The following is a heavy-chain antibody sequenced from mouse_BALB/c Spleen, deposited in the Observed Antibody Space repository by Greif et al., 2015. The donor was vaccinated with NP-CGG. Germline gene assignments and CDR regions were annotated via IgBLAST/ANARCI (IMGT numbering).Heavy chain of an antibody. Sequence: VQLKDSGPELVKPGASMKISCKASGYSFTDYTMNWVKQSHGENLEWIGFINPYNGGTTYNQNFKGKATLTVDKSSSTAYMERLSLTSEDSAVYYCARGGSSRFAYWGQGTLVTVSA. D-gene: IGHD1-1*01. CDR1: GYSFTDYT. J-gene: IGHJ3*01. CDR2: INPYNGGT. CDR3: ARGGSSRFAY. V-gene: IGHV1-18*01.